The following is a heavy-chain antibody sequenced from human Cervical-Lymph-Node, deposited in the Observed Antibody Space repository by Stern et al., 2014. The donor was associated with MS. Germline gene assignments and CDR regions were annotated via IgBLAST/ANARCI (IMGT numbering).Heavy chain of an antibody. CDR2: INQDGNKK. Sequence: EVQLVESGGGLVQPGESLRLSCAASGFTFSKSWMSWVRQAPGKGLEWVANINQDGNKKYYVDSVKGRFTISRDNAKNSLYLQMNSLRAEDTAVYYCARASTMTFVVWWGQGTLVTVSS. CDR3: ARASTMTFVVW. J-gene: IGHJ4*02. V-gene: IGHV3-7*03. CDR1: GFTFSKSW. D-gene: IGHD3/OR15-3a*01.